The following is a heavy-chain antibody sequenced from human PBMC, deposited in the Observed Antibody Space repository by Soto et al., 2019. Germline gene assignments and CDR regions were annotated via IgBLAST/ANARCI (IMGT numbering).Heavy chain of an antibody. V-gene: IGHV3-30-3*01. J-gene: IGHJ4*02. CDR2: ISYDGNNK. CDR1: GFTFSGYA. D-gene: IGHD2-21*02. Sequence: VQLLESGGGLVQPGGSLRLSCAASGFTFSGYAMHWVRQAPGKGLEWVAVISYDGNNKYYADSVKGRFTISRDNSKNTVYLQMNSLRAEDTAVYHCAKDMNNDCVYVDYWGQGTLGTVSS. CDR3: AKDMNNDCVYVDY.